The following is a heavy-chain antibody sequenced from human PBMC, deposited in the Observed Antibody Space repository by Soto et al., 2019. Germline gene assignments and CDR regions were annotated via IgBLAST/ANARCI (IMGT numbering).Heavy chain of an antibody. CDR1: GGSVSNSNYY. D-gene: IGHD6-13*01. J-gene: IGHJ4*02. CDR2: IYHSGST. V-gene: IGHV4-39*07. CDR3: ATEGGMYYFDY. Sequence: SETLSLTCTVSGGSVSNSNYYWGWIRQPPGKGLEWIGSIYHSGSTYYNPSLKSRVTISVDTSKNQFSLKLSSVTAADTAVYYCATEGGMYYFDYWGQGTLVTVSS.